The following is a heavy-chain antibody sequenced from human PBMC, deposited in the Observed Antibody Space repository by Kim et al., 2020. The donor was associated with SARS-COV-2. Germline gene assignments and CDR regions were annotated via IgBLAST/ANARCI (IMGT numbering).Heavy chain of an antibody. J-gene: IGHJ5*02. CDR2: TYYSSRWYY. V-gene: IGHV6-1*01. D-gene: IGHD6-19*01. CDR3: AREGRSNGWYKYKFDL. CDR1: GDSVSTNSAA. Sequence: SQTLSLTCAISGDSVSTNSAAWGWIRQSPSRGLEWLGRTYYSSRWYYDYAESVKSRITFNTDTSKNQISLQLHSVTPEDTAVYYCAREGRSNGWYKYKFDLWGQGTLVTVSS.